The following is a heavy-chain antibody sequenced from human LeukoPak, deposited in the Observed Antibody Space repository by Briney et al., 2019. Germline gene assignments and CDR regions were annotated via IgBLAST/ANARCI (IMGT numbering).Heavy chain of an antibody. CDR1: GGTFSSYA. Sequence: SVKVSCKASGGTFSSYAISWVRQAPGQGLEWMGGIIPIFGTANYAQKFQGRVTITADESTSTAYMELSSLRSEDTAVYYCMYYDSSGSCFIDYWGQGTLVTVSS. CDR3: MYYDSSGSCFIDY. J-gene: IGHJ4*02. D-gene: IGHD3-22*01. CDR2: IIPIFGTA. V-gene: IGHV1-69*13.